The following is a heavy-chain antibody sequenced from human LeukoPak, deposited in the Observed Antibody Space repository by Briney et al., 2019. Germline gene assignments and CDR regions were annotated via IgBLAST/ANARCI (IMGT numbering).Heavy chain of an antibody. D-gene: IGHD2-2*01. J-gene: IGHJ3*02. V-gene: IGHV1-69*05. Sequence: SVKVSCKASGGTFSSYAISWVRQAPGQGLEWMGGIIPIFGTANYAQKFQGRVTITTDESTSTAYMELSSLGSEDTAVYYCARDGGYCSSTSCYDDAFDIWGQGTMVTVSS. CDR3: ARDGGYCSSTSCYDDAFDI. CDR2: IIPIFGTA. CDR1: GGTFSSYA.